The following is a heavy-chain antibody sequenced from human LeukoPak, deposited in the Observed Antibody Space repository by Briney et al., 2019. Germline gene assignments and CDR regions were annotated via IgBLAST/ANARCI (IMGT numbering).Heavy chain of an antibody. CDR2: INPNSGGT. J-gene: IGHJ4*02. D-gene: IGHD6-13*01. Sequence: GASVKVSCKASGYTFTGYYMHWVRQAPGQGLEWMGWINPNSGGTNYAQKFQGRVTKTRDTSISTAYMELSRLRSDDTAVYYCARGKEYSSSWYDYWGQGTLVTVSS. CDR1: GYTFTGYY. CDR3: ARGKEYSSSWYDY. V-gene: IGHV1-2*02.